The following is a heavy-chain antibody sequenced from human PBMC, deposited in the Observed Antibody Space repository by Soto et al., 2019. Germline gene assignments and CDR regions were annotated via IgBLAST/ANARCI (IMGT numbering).Heavy chain of an antibody. D-gene: IGHD3-22*01. V-gene: IGHV4-59*12. CDR1: GGSISRYY. CDR2: MYNTGST. Sequence: NPSETLSLTCTVSGGSISRYYWSWIRQPPGKGLEWIGYMYNTGSTNYNPSLKSRVTISIDASKNQFSLRLSSVTAADTAVYYCARSMHYSDGSNYSPFDYWGQGTLVTVSS. J-gene: IGHJ4*02. CDR3: ARSMHYSDGSNYSPFDY.